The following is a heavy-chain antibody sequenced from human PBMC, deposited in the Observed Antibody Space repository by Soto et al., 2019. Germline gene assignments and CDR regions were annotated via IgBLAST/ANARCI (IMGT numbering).Heavy chain of an antibody. V-gene: IGHV4-59*08. D-gene: IGHD3-3*01. J-gene: IGHJ5*02. CDR1: GGSISSYY. CDR3: ARTTGYDFWSGYYRPGGFDP. CDR2: IYYSGST. Sequence: SETLSLTCTVSGGSISSYYWSWIRQPPGKGLEWIGNIYYSGSTYYNPSLKSRVTISVDTSKNQFSLKLSSVTAADTAVYYCARTTGYDFWSGYYRPGGFDPWGQGTLVTVSS.